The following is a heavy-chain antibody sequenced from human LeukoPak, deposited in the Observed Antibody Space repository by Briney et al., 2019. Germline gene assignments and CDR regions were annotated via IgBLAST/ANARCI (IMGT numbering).Heavy chain of an antibody. V-gene: IGHV4-38-2*01. J-gene: IGHJ1*01. CDR3: ARQDPELYSSSYYFQH. Sequence: PSETLSLTCAVSGYSISSGYYWGWIRQPPGKGLEWIGSIYHSGSTYYNPSLKSRVTISVDTSENQFSLKLSSVTAADTAVYYCARQDPELYSSSYYFQHWGQGTLVTVSS. CDR1: GYSISSGYY. D-gene: IGHD6-6*01. CDR2: IYHSGST.